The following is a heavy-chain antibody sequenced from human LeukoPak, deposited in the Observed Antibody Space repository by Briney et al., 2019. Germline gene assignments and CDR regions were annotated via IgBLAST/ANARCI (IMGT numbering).Heavy chain of an antibody. D-gene: IGHD5/OR15-5a*01. Sequence: PGRSLRLSCAPSGFTFSTHTMRWVRQAPGKGLEWVAVIESDGRNKYYAESVRGRFTISRDNSRNTLYLQLDSLRSEDTAVYYCVRQSTGLDYWGQGTLVTVSS. J-gene: IGHJ4*02. V-gene: IGHV3-30*04. CDR1: GFTFSTHT. CDR3: VRQSTGLDY. CDR2: IESDGRNK.